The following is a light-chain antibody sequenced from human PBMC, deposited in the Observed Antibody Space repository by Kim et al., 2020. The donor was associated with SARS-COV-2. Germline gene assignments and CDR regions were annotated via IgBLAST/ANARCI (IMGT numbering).Light chain of an antibody. Sequence: GHSLTISCTGTSSAVGCYNYVSWYQQHPGKAPKLMIYDVSKRPSGVSNRFSGSKSGNTASLTISGLQAEDEAYYYCSSYTSSSPFVFGTGTKVTVL. CDR3: SSYTSSSPFV. CDR1: SSAVGCYNY. V-gene: IGLV2-14*04. J-gene: IGLJ1*01. CDR2: DVS.